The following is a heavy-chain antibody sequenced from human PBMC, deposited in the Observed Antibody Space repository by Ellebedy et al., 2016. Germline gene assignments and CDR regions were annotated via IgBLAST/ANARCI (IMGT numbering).Heavy chain of an antibody. CDR2: INPTSGRT. V-gene: IGHV1-2*06. J-gene: IGHJ6*02. CDR3: AKDNYGVDV. CDR1: GFTFTAYY. D-gene: IGHD3-10*01. Sequence: ASVKVSXKTSGFTFTAYYIHWVRQAPGQGLEWMGRINPTSGRTNYPQRFQDRVILTRDTSITTAYMELTGLRADDTAVYYCAKDNYGVDVWGQGTTVIVSS.